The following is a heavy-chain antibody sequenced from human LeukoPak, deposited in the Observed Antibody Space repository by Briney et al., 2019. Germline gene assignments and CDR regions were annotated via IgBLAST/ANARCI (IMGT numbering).Heavy chain of an antibody. Sequence: GASVKVSCKASGYTFTSYGISWVRQAPGQGLEWMGWISAYNGNTNYAQKLQGRVTMTTDTSTSTAYMELRSLRSDDTAVYYCARVFDYGGNSALLYWGQGTLVTVSS. CDR1: GYTFTSYG. J-gene: IGHJ4*02. D-gene: IGHD4-23*01. V-gene: IGHV1-18*01. CDR3: ARVFDYGGNSALLY. CDR2: ISAYNGNT.